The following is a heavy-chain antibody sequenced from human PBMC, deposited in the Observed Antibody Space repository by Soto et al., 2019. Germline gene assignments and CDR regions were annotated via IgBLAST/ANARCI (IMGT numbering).Heavy chain of an antibody. CDR3: GREEGIAVAGTRFDY. CDR2: IIPIFGTA. D-gene: IGHD6-19*01. CDR1: GGTFSSYA. V-gene: IGHV1-69*13. Sequence: ASVKVSCKASGGTFSSYAISWVRQAPGQGLEWMGGIIPIFGTANYAQKFQGRVTITADESTSTAYMELSSLRSEDTALYYCGREEGIAVAGTRFDYWGQGTLVTVSS. J-gene: IGHJ4*02.